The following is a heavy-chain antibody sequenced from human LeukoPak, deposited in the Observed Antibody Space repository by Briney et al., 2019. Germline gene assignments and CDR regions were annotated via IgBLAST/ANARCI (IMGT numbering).Heavy chain of an antibody. CDR1: GGSFSRGGYL. J-gene: IGHJ5*02. V-gene: IGHV4-30-2*01. CDR3: ARFQHVAGFDT. Sequence: SETLSLTCAVSGGSFSRGGYLGSWIRQPPGKGLEWIVYIYHSGSTYYNPSLKSRVTISVASSNNQFSLKLSSVTAADTAVYYCARFQHVAGFDTWGEGTLVTASS. D-gene: IGHD2-15*01. CDR2: IYHSGST.